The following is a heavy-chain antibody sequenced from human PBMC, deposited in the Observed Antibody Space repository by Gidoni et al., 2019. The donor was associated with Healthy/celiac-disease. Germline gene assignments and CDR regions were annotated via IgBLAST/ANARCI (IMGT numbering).Heavy chain of an antibody. D-gene: IGHD3-10*01. CDR1: GFTSSSYG. V-gene: IGHV3-30*18. J-gene: IGHJ3*02. CDR3: AKLLLMTNDAFDI. CDR2: ISYDGSNK. Sequence: QVQLVESGGGVVQPGRSLRLSCAASGFTSSSYGMHWVRQAPGKGLEWVAVISYDGSNKYYADSVKGRFTISRDNSKNTLYLQMNSLRAEDTAVYYCAKLLLMTNDAFDIWGQGTMVTVSS.